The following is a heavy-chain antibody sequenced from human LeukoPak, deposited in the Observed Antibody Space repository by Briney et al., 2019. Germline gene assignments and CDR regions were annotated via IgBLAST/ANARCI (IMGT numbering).Heavy chain of an antibody. D-gene: IGHD4-17*01. V-gene: IGHV1-18*01. Sequence: GASVKVSCKASGYTFTSYGISWVRQAPGQGLEWMGWISAYNGNTNYAQKLQGRVTMTTDTSTSTAYMELRSLRSDDTAVYYCARGEMTTVTTFAFDIWGQGTMVTVSS. CDR3: ARGEMTTVTTFAFDI. J-gene: IGHJ3*02. CDR2: ISAYNGNT. CDR1: GYTFTSYG.